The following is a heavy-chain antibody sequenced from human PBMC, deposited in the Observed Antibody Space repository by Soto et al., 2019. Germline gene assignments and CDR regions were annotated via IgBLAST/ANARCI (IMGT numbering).Heavy chain of an antibody. Sequence: SETLSLTCTVSGGSIGGSNYFWGWIRQSPGTGLEWLGTIYSSGTTYYSPSLKSRITMSLDTSKNQFSLKLSSVTAADTAVYYCASTKSHLIAAAQVYFDYWGQGTLVTVSS. V-gene: IGHV4-39*07. CDR2: IYSSGTT. J-gene: IGHJ4*02. CDR3: ASTKSHLIAAAQVYFDY. D-gene: IGHD6-13*01. CDR1: GGSIGGSNYF.